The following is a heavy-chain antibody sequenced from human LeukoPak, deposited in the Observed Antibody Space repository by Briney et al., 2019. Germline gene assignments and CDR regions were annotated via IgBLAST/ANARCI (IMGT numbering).Heavy chain of an antibody. D-gene: IGHD3-10*01. CDR3: AKDNRDEYYFDY. CDR1: GFTFTSYA. Sequence: GGSLRLSCAASGFTFTSYAMTWVRQAPGKGLEWVSGITNTGGTTYYADSVKGRFTISRDNSRTTLYLQMTSLRADDTALYYCAKDNRDEYYFDYWGQGTLVTVSS. V-gene: IGHV3-23*01. J-gene: IGHJ4*02. CDR2: ITNTGGTT.